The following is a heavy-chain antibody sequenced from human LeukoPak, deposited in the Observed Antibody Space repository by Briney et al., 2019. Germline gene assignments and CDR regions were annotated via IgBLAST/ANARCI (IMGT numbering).Heavy chain of an antibody. V-gene: IGHV3-23*01. D-gene: IGHD4-17*01. J-gene: IGHJ4*02. CDR3: AKDSTTVTTGGFDY. Sequence: GGSLRLSCAASGFTFSSYATSWVRQAPGKGLEWVSAISGSSGSTYYADSVKGRFTISRDNSKNTLYLQMNSLRAEDMAVYYCAKDSTTVTTGGFDYWGQGTLVTVSS. CDR2: ISGSSGST. CDR1: GFTFSSYA.